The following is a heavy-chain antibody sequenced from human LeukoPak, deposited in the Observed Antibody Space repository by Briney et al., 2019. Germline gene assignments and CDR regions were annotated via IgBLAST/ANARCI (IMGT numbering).Heavy chain of an antibody. V-gene: IGHV3-23*01. CDR2: ISGSGGST. D-gene: IGHD6-19*01. J-gene: IGHJ4*02. Sequence: GGSLRLSCAASGFTFSSYAMSWVRQAPGKGLKWVSAISGSGGSTYYADSVKGRFTISRDKSKNTLYLQMSSLRAEDTAVYYCAKDVRTIIAVAGTFDDWGQGTLVTVSS. CDR3: AKDVRTIIAVAGTFDD. CDR1: GFTFSSYA.